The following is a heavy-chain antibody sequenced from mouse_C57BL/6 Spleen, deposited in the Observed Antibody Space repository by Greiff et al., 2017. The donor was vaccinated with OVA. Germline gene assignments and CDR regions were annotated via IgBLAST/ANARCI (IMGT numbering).Heavy chain of an antibody. CDR1: GYAFSSYW. J-gene: IGHJ2*01. V-gene: IGHV1-80*01. D-gene: IGHD1-1*01. Sequence: QVQLQQSGAELVKPGASVKISCKASGYAFSSYWMNWVKQRPGKGLEWIGQIYPGDGDTNYNGKFKGKATLTADKSSSTAYMQLSSLTSEDSAVYFCARDYYGLAKGADYWGQGTTLTVSS. CDR3: ARDYYGLAKGADY. CDR2: IYPGDGDT.